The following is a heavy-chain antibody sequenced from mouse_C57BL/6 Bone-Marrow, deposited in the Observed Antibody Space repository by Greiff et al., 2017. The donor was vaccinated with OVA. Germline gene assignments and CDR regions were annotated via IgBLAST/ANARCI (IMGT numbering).Heavy chain of an antibody. CDR2: IDPSDSYT. V-gene: IGHV1-50*01. CDR3: ARNGNYDYAMDY. Sequence: VQLQQPGAELVKPGASVKLSCKASGYTFTSYWMQWVKQRPGQGLEWIGEIDPSDSYTNYNQKFKGKATLTVDTSSSTAYMQLSSLTSEDSAVYYCARNGNYDYAMDYWGQGTSVTVSS. CDR1: GYTFTSYW. D-gene: IGHD2-1*01. J-gene: IGHJ4*01.